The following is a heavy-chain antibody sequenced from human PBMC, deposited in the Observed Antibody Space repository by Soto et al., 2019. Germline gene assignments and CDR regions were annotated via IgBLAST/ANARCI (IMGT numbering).Heavy chain of an antibody. CDR1: GGSISSGGYY. Sequence: SETLSLTCTVSGGSISSGGYYWSWIRQHPGKGLEWIGYIYYSGSTYYNPSLKSRVTISVDTSKNQFSLKLSSVTAADTAVYYCARKAGGYCSSTSCYFDYWGQGTLVTVSS. V-gene: IGHV4-31*03. D-gene: IGHD2-2*01. J-gene: IGHJ4*02. CDR3: ARKAGGYCSSTSCYFDY. CDR2: IYYSGST.